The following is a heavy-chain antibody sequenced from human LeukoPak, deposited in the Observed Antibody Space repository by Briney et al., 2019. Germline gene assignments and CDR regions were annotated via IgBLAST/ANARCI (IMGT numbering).Heavy chain of an antibody. CDR2: ISYDGSNK. J-gene: IGHJ6*02. CDR3: AKDRVSGYYYYYGMDV. V-gene: IGHV3-30*18. CDR1: GFTFSSYG. D-gene: IGHD5-12*01. Sequence: GGSQRLSCAASGFTFSSYGMHWVRQAPGKGLEWVAVISYDGSNKYYTDSVKGRFTISRDNSKNTLYLQMNSLRAEDTAVYYCAKDRVSGYYYYYGMDVWGQGTTVTVSS.